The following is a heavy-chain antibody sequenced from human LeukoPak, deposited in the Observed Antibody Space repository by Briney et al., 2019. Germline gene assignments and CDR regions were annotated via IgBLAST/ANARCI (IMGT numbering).Heavy chain of an antibody. CDR3: SRVPNNAADYYYYGMDV. D-gene: IGHD1/OR15-1a*01. J-gene: IGHJ6*02. Sequence: ASVKVSCKASGGTFSSYAISWVRQAPGQGLEWMGGIISIFGTANYAQKFQGRVTITADESTSTAYMELSSLRSEDTAVYYCSRVPNNAADYYYYGMDVWGQGTTVTVSS. V-gene: IGHV1-69*01. CDR2: IISIFGTA. CDR1: GGTFSSYA.